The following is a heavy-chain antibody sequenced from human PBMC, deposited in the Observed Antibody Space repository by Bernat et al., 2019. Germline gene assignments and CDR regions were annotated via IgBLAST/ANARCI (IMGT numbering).Heavy chain of an antibody. CDR2: INSNSGGT. Sequence: QVQLVQSGAEVKKPGASVKVSCKASGFTFTDSLMQWVRQAPGQGPEWMGWINSNSGGTTYAQKFQGRVTMTRDTSTSTAHMELSRLRSDDTAAYYCARDVAVTAVWEFDYWGQGTLVTVSS. V-gene: IGHV1-2*02. CDR3: ARDVAVTAVWEFDY. D-gene: IGHD2-21*02. J-gene: IGHJ4*02. CDR1: GFTFTDSL.